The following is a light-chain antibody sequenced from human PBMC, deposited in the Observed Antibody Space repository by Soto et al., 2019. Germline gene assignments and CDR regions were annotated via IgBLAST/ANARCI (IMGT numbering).Light chain of an antibody. Sequence: QSVLTQPPSVSGAPGQRVTISCTGSSSNIGAGYDVHWYQQLPGTAPKLLIYVNSNRPSGVPDRFSGSKSGTSASLAITGLQAEYEADYYCQSYDSSLSGWVFGGGTKLTVL. CDR2: VNS. J-gene: IGLJ3*02. CDR1: SSNIGAGYD. V-gene: IGLV1-40*01. CDR3: QSYDSSLSGWV.